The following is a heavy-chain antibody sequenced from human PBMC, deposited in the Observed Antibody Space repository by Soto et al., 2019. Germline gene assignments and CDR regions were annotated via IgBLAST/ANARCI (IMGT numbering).Heavy chain of an antibody. V-gene: IGHV1-69*12. CDR1: GGTFSSYA. Sequence: QVQLVQSGAEVKKPGSSVKVSCKASGGTFSSYAISWVRQAPGQGLEWMGGIIPIFGTANYAQKFQGRVTITADESTSTAYMELSSLRSEDTAVYYGQADHSKGWYFDYWGQGTLVTVSS. D-gene: IGHD2-15*01. CDR3: QADHSKGWYFDY. CDR2: IIPIFGTA. J-gene: IGHJ4*02.